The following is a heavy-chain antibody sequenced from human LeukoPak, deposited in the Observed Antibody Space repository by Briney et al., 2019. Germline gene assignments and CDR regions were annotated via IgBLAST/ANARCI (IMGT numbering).Heavy chain of an antibody. CDR1: GYMFTTFG. CDR2: IIPIFGTA. CDR3: ARWSIAARGGFDY. D-gene: IGHD6-6*01. Sequence: GASVKVSCKASGYMFTTFGFTWVRQAPGQGLEWMGGIIPIFGTANYAQKFQGRVTITADKSTSTAYMELSSLRSEDTAVYYCARWSIAARGGFDYWGQGTLVTVSS. J-gene: IGHJ4*02. V-gene: IGHV1-69*06.